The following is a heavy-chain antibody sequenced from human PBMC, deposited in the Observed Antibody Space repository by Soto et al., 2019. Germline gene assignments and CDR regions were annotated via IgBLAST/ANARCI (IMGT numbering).Heavy chain of an antibody. Sequence: QVQLVQSGAEVKKPGASVKVSCKASGYTFTRYAMHWVRQAPGQRLEWMGWINAGNGNTKDSQKFQDRVTVTRDTSASTAYMELISLRSEDTAVYYCARGPPVRVLNFYYYYYIDVWGKGTTVTVSS. J-gene: IGHJ6*03. V-gene: IGHV1-3*01. CDR2: INAGNGNT. CDR3: ARGPPVRVLNFYYYYYIDV. D-gene: IGHD2-8*01. CDR1: GYTFTRYA.